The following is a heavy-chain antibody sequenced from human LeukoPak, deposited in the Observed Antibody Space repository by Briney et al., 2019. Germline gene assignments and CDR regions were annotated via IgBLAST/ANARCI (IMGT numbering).Heavy chain of an antibody. V-gene: IGHV3-66*04. J-gene: IGHJ4*02. Sequence: GGSLRLSCAASGFTVSTNDMSWVRKAPGKGPEWVSVIYSGGSTYYTDSVKGRFTISRDNSRNTVYLQMNSLRTEDTAVYYCARRQYFDDWGQGTLVTVSS. CDR1: GFTVSTND. CDR3: ARRQYFDD. CDR2: IYSGGST.